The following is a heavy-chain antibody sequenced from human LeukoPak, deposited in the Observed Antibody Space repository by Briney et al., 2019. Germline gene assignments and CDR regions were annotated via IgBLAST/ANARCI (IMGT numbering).Heavy chain of an antibody. CDR3: ARDLRGYCSSTSCFPDYYYYYMDV. Sequence: GGSLRLSCAASGFTFSSYSMNWVRQAPGKGLEWVSSISSSSSYIYYADSVKGRFTVSRDNAKNSLYLQMNSLRAEDTAVYYCARDLRGYCSSTSCFPDYYYYYMDVRGKGTTVTVSS. V-gene: IGHV3-21*01. D-gene: IGHD2-2*01. CDR2: ISSSSSYI. J-gene: IGHJ6*03. CDR1: GFTFSSYS.